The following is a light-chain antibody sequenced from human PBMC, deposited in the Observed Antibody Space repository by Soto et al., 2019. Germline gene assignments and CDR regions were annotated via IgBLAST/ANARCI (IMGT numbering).Light chain of an antibody. CDR3: CSYAGSGTYV. J-gene: IGLJ1*01. CDR1: SRDVGRYNL. V-gene: IGLV2-23*02. CDR2: EVT. Sequence: QSVLTHPACGSGSPGQSISISFSGTSRDVGRYNLVTWYQQHPVKAPKLMSCEVTKRPSGVSNRFSGSKSGNTASLTISGLQAEAEAHYYCCSYAGSGTYVFGTGTKVTVL.